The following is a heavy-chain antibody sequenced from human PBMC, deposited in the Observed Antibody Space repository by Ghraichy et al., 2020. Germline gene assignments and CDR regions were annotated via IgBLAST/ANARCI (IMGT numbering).Heavy chain of an antibody. CDR2: ISSSGSTI. Sequence: GGSLRLSCAASGFTFSDYYMSWIRQAPGKGLEWVSYISSSGSTIYYADSVKGRFTISRDNAKNSLYLQMNSLRAEDTAVYYCARDSGSYGSFTRGAKGYYYYGMDVWGQGTTVTVSS. V-gene: IGHV3-11*01. D-gene: IGHD5-18*01. CDR3: ARDSGSYGSFTRGAKGYYYYGMDV. J-gene: IGHJ6*02. CDR1: GFTFSDYY.